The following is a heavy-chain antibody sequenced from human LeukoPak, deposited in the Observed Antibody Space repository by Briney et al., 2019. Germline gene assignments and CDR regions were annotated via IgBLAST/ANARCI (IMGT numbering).Heavy chain of an antibody. V-gene: IGHV1-8*01. J-gene: IGHJ5*02. Sequence: ASVKVSCKASGYTFTGYDINWVRQATGQGLEWMGWMNPNSGNTGYAQKFQGRVTMTRNSSISTAYMELSSLTSEDTAVYYCARDRYCSGGSCNRVGHNWFDPWGQGTLVTVSS. D-gene: IGHD2-15*01. CDR2: MNPNSGNT. CDR1: GYTFTGYD. CDR3: ARDRYCSGGSCNRVGHNWFDP.